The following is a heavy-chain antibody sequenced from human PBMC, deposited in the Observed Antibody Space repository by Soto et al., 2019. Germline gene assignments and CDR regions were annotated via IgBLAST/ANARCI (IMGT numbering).Heavy chain of an antibody. Sequence: SVTLSLTCAVYGGSLSGDYSGWSRQAPGRGLGWIWEINHSGSTNYNPSLKSRVTISVDTSNNQFSLNLSSVTAADTAGYYCARQGAVAATSPILPYWGQGTLATVAS. CDR3: ARQGAVAATSPILPY. CDR2: INHSGST. V-gene: IGHV4-34*01. D-gene: IGHD6-19*01. J-gene: IGHJ4*01. CDR1: GGSLSGDY.